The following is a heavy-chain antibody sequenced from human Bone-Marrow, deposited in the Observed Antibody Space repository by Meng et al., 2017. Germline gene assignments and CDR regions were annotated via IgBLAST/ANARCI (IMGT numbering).Heavy chain of an antibody. D-gene: IGHD5-18*01. J-gene: IGHJ4*02. CDR3: ASQGRGYSYGRPDY. Sequence: QVQLGESGGGVVQPGRSLRLSCAASGFTFSSYAMHWVRQAPGKGLEWVAVISYDGSNKYYADSVKGRFTISRDNSKNPLYLQMNCLRAEDTAVYYCASQGRGYSYGRPDYWGQGTLVTVSS. CDR2: ISYDGSNK. V-gene: IGHV3-30*01. CDR1: GFTFSSYA.